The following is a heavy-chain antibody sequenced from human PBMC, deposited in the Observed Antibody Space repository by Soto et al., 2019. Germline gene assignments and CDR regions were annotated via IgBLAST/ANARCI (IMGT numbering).Heavy chain of an antibody. V-gene: IGHV3-23*01. CDR2: ISGSGGST. D-gene: IGHD3-9*01. Sequence: GGSLRLSCAASGFTFGSYAMSWVRQAPGKGLEWVSAISGSGGSTYYADSVKGRFTISRDNSKNTLYLQMNSLGVEDTALYYCSYDTFGDKDFWGQGTPVTVSS. CDR3: SYDTFGDKDF. CDR1: GFTFGSYA. J-gene: IGHJ4*02.